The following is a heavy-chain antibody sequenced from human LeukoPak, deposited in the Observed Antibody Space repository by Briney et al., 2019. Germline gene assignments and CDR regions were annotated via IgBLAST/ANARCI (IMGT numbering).Heavy chain of an antibody. CDR2: IIPIFGTA. CDR1: GGTFSSYA. D-gene: IGHD2-15*01. J-gene: IGHJ6*02. V-gene: IGHV1-69*01. CDR3: AREACSGGSCYSEGNYYYYGMDV. Sequence: SVEVSCKASGGTFSSYAISWVRQAPGQGLEWMGGIIPIFGTANYAQKFQGRVTITADESTSTAYMELSSLRSEDTAVYYCAREACSGGSCYSEGNYYYYGMDVWGQGTTVTVSS.